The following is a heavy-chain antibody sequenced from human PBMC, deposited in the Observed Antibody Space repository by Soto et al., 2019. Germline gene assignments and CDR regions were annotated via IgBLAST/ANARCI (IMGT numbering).Heavy chain of an antibody. J-gene: IGHJ4*02. D-gene: IGHD4-17*01. CDR1: GFTFSIYA. CDR3: ASPRSGDRGAFDY. Sequence: LRLSFAASGFTFSIYAMSWVRQAPGKGLEWVSAISGSGDNTDYGDSVKGRFTVSRDNSKNTLYLQMNSLRAEDTAIYYCASPRSGDRGAFDYWGQGTLVTVSS. CDR2: ISGSGDNT. V-gene: IGHV3-23*01.